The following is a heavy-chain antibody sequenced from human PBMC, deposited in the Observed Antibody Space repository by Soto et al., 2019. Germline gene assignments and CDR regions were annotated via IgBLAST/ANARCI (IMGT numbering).Heavy chain of an antibody. D-gene: IGHD2-8*01. J-gene: IGHJ4*02. CDR3: ASDCGRCSSGFDS. CDR1: GFTFSDYF. V-gene: IGHV3-11*01. CDR2: ISSSGTTI. Sequence: QVQLVESGGGLVKPGGSLRLSCAASGFTFSDYFMTWIRQAPGKGLEWVSYISSSGTTIFYADSVQGRFTISRDNAEKSLYLELNSLRAEDPAVYYCASDCGRCSSGFDSWGQGTLVTGSS.